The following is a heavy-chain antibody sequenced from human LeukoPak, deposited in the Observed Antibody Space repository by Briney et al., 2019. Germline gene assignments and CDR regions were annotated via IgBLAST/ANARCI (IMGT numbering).Heavy chain of an antibody. Sequence: GGSLRLSCAAPGFTFSCYVMHWVRQAPGKGLEWVAVIWYDGSNKYYADSVKGRFTISRDNSKNTLYLQMNSLRAEDTAVYYCARDLVRAAGTFDYWGQGTLVTVSS. CDR2: IWYDGSNK. CDR1: GFTFSCYV. CDR3: ARDLVRAAGTFDY. V-gene: IGHV3-33*01. J-gene: IGHJ4*02. D-gene: IGHD6-13*01.